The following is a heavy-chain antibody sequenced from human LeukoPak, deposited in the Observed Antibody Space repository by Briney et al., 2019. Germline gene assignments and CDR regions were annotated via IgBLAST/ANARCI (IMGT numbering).Heavy chain of an antibody. CDR3: ARGYCSSTSCYFWGYYYGMDV. CDR2: INHSGST. D-gene: IGHD2-2*01. V-gene: IGHV4-34*01. CDR1: GGSFSGYY. Sequence: SETLSLTCAVYGGSFSGYYWSWIRQPPGKGLEWIGEINHSGSTNYNPSLKSRVTISVDTSKNQFSLKLSSVTAADTAVYYCARGYCSSTSCYFWGYYYGMDVWGQGTTVTVSS. J-gene: IGHJ6*02.